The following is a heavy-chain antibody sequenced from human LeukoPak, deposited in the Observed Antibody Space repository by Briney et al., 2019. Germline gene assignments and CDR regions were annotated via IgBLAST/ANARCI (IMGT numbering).Heavy chain of an antibody. CDR2: IYISGST. D-gene: IGHD3-10*01. CDR1: GGSISSYY. V-gene: IGHV4-4*07. Sequence: PSETLSLTCTVSGGSISSYYWSWIRQPAGTGLEWIGRIYISGSTDYNPSLQSRVTMLVDTSKNQFSLRLNSVTAADTAVYYCARASGSASFLYYFDYWGQGALVTVSS. CDR3: ARASGSASFLYYFDY. J-gene: IGHJ4*02.